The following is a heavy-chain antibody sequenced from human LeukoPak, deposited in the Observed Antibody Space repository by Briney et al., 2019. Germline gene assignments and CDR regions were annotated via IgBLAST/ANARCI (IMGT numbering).Heavy chain of an antibody. Sequence: SETLSLTCTVSGGSISSSSYYWGWIRQPPGKGLEWIGSIYYSGSTYYNPSLKSRVTISVDTSKNQFSLKLSSVTAADTAMYYCARSRGSSVTTVDYWGQGTLVTVSS. CDR3: ARSRGSSVTTVDY. J-gene: IGHJ4*02. V-gene: IGHV4-39*07. CDR2: IYYSGST. CDR1: GGSISSSSYY. D-gene: IGHD4-17*01.